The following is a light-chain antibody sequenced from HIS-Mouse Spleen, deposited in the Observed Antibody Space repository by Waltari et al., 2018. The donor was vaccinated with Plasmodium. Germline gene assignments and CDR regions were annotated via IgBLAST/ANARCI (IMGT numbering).Light chain of an antibody. V-gene: IGLV3-27*01. CDR2: KDS. Sequence: SYELTQPSSVSVSPGQTARLTCSGDVLAKKYARWFQQKPGQATVLVIYKDSERPTGIPERFSGSSSGTTVTLTISGAQVEDEADYYCYSAADNNLVFGGGTKLTVL. CDR3: YSAADNNLV. J-gene: IGLJ3*02. CDR1: VLAKKY.